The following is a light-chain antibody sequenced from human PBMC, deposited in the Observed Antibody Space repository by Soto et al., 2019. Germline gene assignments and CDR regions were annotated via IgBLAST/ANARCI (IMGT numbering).Light chain of an antibody. V-gene: IGKV2-28*01. CDR2: LGS. CDR3: VQALQTPLT. J-gene: IGKJ4*01. CDR1: QSLLRSSGYNY. Sequence: DIVMTQSPLSLPVTPGEPASISCRSSQSLLRSSGYNYLDWYLQKPGQSPQLLIYLGSNRASGVPDRFSGSGSGTDFTLTISRMEVEDVGVYYCVQALQTPLTFGGGTKVEI.